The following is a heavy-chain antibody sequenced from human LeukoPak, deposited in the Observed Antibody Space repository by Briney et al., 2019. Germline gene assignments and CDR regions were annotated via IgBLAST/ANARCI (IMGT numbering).Heavy chain of an antibody. J-gene: IGHJ4*01. CDR3: AKDGHCPDSVCTTKIVVAGYIDS. Sequence: GGSLRPSCRASGFAFSIYSMNWVRQAPGGGLEWVSVIRAGSEYTYYADSVKGRFTISRDNSKNMLYLQMSSLRAEDTAIYYCAKDGHCPDSVCTTKIVVAGYIDSWGPGTLVTASS. CDR1: GFAFSIYS. D-gene: IGHD3-22*01. V-gene: IGHV3-23*01. CDR2: IRAGSEYT.